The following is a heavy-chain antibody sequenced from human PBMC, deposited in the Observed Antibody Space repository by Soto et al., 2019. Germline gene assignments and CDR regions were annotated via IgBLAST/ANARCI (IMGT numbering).Heavy chain of an antibody. V-gene: IGHV1-69-2*01. CDR2: VDPEDGQT. D-gene: IGHD1-7*01. J-gene: IGHJ4*02. CDR1: GYTFTDNY. Sequence: ASVKVSCKVSGYTFTDNYIHWVQQVPGKGLEWMGLVDPEDGQTAYAEKFQGRVTLSADTSTDKAYMQLSGLKSEDTAVYYCAIRRAYRNSWYYFDSWGQGTLVTVSS. CDR3: AIRRAYRNSWYYFDS.